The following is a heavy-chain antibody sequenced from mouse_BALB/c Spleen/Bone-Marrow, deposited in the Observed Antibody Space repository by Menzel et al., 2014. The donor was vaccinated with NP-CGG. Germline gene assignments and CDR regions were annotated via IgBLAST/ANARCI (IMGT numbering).Heavy chain of an antibody. V-gene: IGHV4-1*02. CDR1: GFDFXGFW. D-gene: IGHD2-3*01. Sequence: EVKVEESGGGLVQPGGSLKLSCAASGFDFXGFWMGWVRQAPGKGLEWIGEINPDSYTINYTPSLKDRFIISRDNAKNTLYLQMNKVRSEDTALYYCARLGYYGGFAYWGQGTLVTVSA. J-gene: IGHJ3*01. CDR3: ARLGYYGGFAY. CDR2: INPDSYTI.